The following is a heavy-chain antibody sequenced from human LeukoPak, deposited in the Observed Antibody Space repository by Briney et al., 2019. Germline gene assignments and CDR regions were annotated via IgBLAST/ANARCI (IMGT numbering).Heavy chain of an antibody. CDR2: ISYSGNT. CDR1: GDSITSGGYF. V-gene: IGHV4-31*03. J-gene: IGHJ4*02. CDR3: ARDRMGSGWYYFDY. Sequence: SQTLSLTCTVSGDSITSGGYFWSWIRQHPGKDLEWIGFISYSGNTYDNPSLRSRVTISVDTSKNQFSLKLSSVTAADTAVYYCARDRMGSGWYYFDYWGQGTLVTVSS. D-gene: IGHD6-19*01.